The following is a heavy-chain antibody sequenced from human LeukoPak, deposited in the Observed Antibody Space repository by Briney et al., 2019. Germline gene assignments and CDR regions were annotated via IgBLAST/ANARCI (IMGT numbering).Heavy chain of an antibody. CDR3: AKDMELAS. CDR2: ISGTGGST. CDR1: GFTFSSYA. Sequence: GGSLRLSCASSGFTFSSYAMTWVRQAPGKGLEWVSAISGTGGSTYYADSVKGRFTISRDNSKNTLYLQMNNLRGEDTAEYYCAKDMELASWGQGPLVTVSS. J-gene: IGHJ1*01. D-gene: IGHD1-26*01. V-gene: IGHV3-23*01.